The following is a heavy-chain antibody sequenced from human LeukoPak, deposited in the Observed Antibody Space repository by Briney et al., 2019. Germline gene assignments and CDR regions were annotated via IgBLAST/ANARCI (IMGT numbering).Heavy chain of an antibody. Sequence: ASVKVSCKASGYTFISYGISWVRQAPGQGLEWMGWISAYNGNTNSAQKLQGRVTMTTDTSTSTAYMELSSLRSEDTAVYYCARLGDRYCSSTSCYPSGWFDPWGQGTLVTVSS. D-gene: IGHD2-2*01. CDR3: ARLGDRYCSSTSCYPSGWFDP. CDR1: GYTFISYG. CDR2: ISAYNGNT. J-gene: IGHJ5*02. V-gene: IGHV1-18*01.